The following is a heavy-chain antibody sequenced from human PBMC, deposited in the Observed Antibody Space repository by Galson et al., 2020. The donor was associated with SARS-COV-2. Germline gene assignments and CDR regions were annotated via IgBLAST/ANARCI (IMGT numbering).Heavy chain of an antibody. CDR2: ISDNGAT. J-gene: IGHJ5*02. Sequence: SETLSLTCTLTSYSITTASYWGCIRHSPGKRLEWLGPISDNGATHYHPTLRSRVALSLDTSKHQFFLSLTSVTAADTAVYYCVRRGALGYWFDPWGPGALVTVSA. CDR1: SYSITTASY. CDR3: VRRGALGYWFDP. V-gene: IGHV4-38-2*02. D-gene: IGHD2-15*01.